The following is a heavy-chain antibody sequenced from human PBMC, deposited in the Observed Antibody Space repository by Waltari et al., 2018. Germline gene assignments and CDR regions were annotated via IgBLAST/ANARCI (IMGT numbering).Heavy chain of an antibody. CDR3: ASLASI. J-gene: IGHJ4*02. CDR1: GFSFSIYP. D-gene: IGHD3-3*02. V-gene: IGHV3-21*02. CDR2: ISVNSEYI. Sequence: EVQLVESGGGLVKPGGSLRLSCAASGFSFSIYPMSWVRQAPGKGLEWVAFISVNSEYIFYADSVRGRFTISRDNAKNSLYRQMNSLTAEDTAVYYCASLASIWGQGTLVTVSS.